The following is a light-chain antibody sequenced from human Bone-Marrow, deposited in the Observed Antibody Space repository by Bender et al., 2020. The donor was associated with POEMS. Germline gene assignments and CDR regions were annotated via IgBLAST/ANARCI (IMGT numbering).Light chain of an antibody. V-gene: IGLV2-11*01. J-gene: IGLJ1*01. CDR1: RSDVGGYDY. CDR2: DVS. Sequence: QSALTQPRSVSGSPGQSVTLSCSGTRSDVGGYDYVSWYQIRPGKAPKVIIFDVSKRPSGVPGLYPGSKSGNTASMTISGLHAEDEAECYCSSYGGSYAVDVGGPGTEVAVL. CDR3: SSYGGSYAVDV.